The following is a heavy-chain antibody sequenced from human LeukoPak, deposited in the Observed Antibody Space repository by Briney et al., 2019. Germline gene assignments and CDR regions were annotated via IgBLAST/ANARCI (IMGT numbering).Heavy chain of an antibody. V-gene: IGHV1-18*01. Sequence: ASVKVSCKASGYTFTSYGISWVRQAPGQGLEWMGWISAYNGNTNYAQKLQGRVTMTEDTSTDTAYMELSSLRSEDTAVYYCATDLSSSWDPSYWGQGTLVTVSS. D-gene: IGHD6-13*01. J-gene: IGHJ4*02. CDR3: ATDLSSSWDPSY. CDR2: ISAYNGNT. CDR1: GYTFTSYG.